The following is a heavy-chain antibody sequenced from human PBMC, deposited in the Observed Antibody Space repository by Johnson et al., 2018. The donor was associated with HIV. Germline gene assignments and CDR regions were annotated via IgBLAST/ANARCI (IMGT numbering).Heavy chain of an antibody. Sequence: VQLVESGGGLVRPGGSLRLSCTASGFTVSSNYMSWVRQAPGKGLEWVSVIDTAGSTYDADSVKGRFTISRDNSKNTLYLQMNTLRADDTDVYYGASWGVGSSWKHDAFDIWGQGTRVPVSS. V-gene: IGHV3-66*01. CDR1: GFTVSSNY. CDR3: ASWGVGSSWKHDAFDI. J-gene: IGHJ3*02. CDR2: IDTAGST. D-gene: IGHD6-13*01.